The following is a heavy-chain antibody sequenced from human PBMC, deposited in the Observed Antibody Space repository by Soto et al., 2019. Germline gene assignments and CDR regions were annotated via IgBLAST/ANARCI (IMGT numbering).Heavy chain of an antibody. J-gene: IGHJ4*02. D-gene: IGHD5-12*01. CDR1: GGSISSYY. CDR2: IYFSGST. Sequence: PSETLSLTCTVSGGSISSYYWSWIRQSPGKRLEWIGYIYFSGSTNYNPSLKSRVTISGDTSKNQFSLKLTSVTAADTAVYYCARVEYSGYPRIWVQGTLVTVSS. CDR3: ARVEYSGYPRI. V-gene: IGHV4-59*01.